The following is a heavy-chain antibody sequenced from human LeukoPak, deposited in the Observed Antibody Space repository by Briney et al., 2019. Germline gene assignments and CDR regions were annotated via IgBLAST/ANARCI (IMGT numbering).Heavy chain of an antibody. CDR2: IHRGGNT. Sequence: GGSLRLSCAASGFTFSTYAMSWVRQAPGKGLEWLSVIHRGGNTYYADSVKGRFTISRDSSKNTVFLQMDSLRAEDTAVYYCARDPGYGLGVDYGDYWGQGTLVTVSS. CDR3: ARDPGYGLGVDYGDY. V-gene: IGHV3-66*01. CDR1: GFTFSTYA. J-gene: IGHJ4*02. D-gene: IGHD3-10*01.